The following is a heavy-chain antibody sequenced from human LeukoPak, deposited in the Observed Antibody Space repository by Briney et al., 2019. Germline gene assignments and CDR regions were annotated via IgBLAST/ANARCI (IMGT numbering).Heavy chain of an antibody. CDR3: TTDGRYFDWLLRPGAFDI. J-gene: IGHJ3*02. Sequence: GGSLRLSCAASGFTFSNAWMSWVRQAPGKGLEWVGRIKSKTDGGTTDYAAPVKGRFTISRDDSKNTLYLQMNSLKTEDTAVYYSTTDGRYFDWLLRPGAFDIWGQGTMVTVSS. D-gene: IGHD3-9*01. CDR1: GFTFSNAW. CDR2: IKSKTDGGTT. V-gene: IGHV3-15*01.